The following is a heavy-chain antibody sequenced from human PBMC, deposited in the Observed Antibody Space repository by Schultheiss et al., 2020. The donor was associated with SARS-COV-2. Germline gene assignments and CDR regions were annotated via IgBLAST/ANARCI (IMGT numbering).Heavy chain of an antibody. Sequence: ASVKVSCKASGYSFTTYGITWVRQDPGQGLEWMGWISPYNGNTFYAQKLQGRVIMTTDTSTSTAYMELRSPRSDDTAVYYCARDRAPGADWFDPWGQGTLVTVAS. CDR3: ARDRAPGADWFDP. D-gene: IGHD3-10*01. V-gene: IGHV1-18*04. CDR1: GYSFTTYG. J-gene: IGHJ5*02. CDR2: ISPYNGNT.